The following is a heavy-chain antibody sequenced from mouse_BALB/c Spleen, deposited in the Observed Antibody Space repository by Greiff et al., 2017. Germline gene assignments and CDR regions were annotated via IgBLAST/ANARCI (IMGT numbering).Heavy chain of an antibody. J-gene: IGHJ2*01. CDR2: IYPGNGDT. V-gene: IGHV1-12*01. CDR3: ARGDYYGSSYERYFDY. D-gene: IGHD1-1*01. CDR1: GYTFTSYN. Sequence: LQQPGAELVKPGASVKMSCKASGYTFTSYNMHWVKQTPGQGLEWIGAIYPGNGDTSYNQKFKGKATLTADKSSSTAYMQLSSLTSEDSAVYYCARGDYYGSSYERYFDYWGQGTTLTVSS.